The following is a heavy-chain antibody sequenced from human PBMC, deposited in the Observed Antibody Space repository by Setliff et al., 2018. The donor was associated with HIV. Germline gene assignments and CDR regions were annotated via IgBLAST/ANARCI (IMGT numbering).Heavy chain of an antibody. Sequence: PSETLSLTCTVSGYPISSGYYWGWIRQPPGKGLEWIGTVHYTGNTYHNPSLKSRVTISLDTARNQFSLELTSVTATDTAVYYCARDRRDDYYLTAYFDHWGQGTLVTVSS. CDR1: GYPISSGYY. J-gene: IGHJ4*02. CDR3: ARDRRDDYYLTAYFDH. CDR2: VHYTGNT. V-gene: IGHV4-38-2*02. D-gene: IGHD1-26*01.